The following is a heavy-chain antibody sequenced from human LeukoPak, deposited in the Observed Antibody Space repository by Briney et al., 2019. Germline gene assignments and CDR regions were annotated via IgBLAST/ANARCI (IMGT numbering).Heavy chain of an antibody. V-gene: IGHV3-74*01. D-gene: IGHD3-22*01. CDR1: GFTFSNYW. CDR2: INSDGINT. J-gene: IGHJ5*02. CDR3: ARDLGQYYDTSDNWFDP. Sequence: GGSLRLSCAASGFTFSNYWMHWVRQAPGRGLVWVSRINSDGINTSYADSVKGRFTISRDNAKNTLNLQMNSLRAEDTAVYYCARDLGQYYDTSDNWFDPWGQGTLVTVSS.